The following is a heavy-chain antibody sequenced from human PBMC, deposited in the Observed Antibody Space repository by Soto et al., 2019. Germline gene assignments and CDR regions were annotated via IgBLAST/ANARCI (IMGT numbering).Heavy chain of an antibody. CDR1: GFTFTNHN. Sequence: EVQLVESGGGLVKPGGSLRLSCAASGFTFTNHNMNWVRQAPGKGLEWVSSISSSSSFRNYADSVKGRFSISRDNDKNLVYLQMDSLRGEDTAVYYCARDPPLSVLVVVATDAFWGQGTLVTVSS. CDR3: ARDPPLSVLVVVATDAF. J-gene: IGHJ4*02. D-gene: IGHD2-21*01. V-gene: IGHV3-21*02. CDR2: ISSSSSFR.